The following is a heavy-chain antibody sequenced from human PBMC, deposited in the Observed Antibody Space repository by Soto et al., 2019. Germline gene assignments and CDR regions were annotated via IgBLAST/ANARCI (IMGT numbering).Heavy chain of an antibody. V-gene: IGHV3-23*01. D-gene: IGHD2-2*01. CDR3: AKGDCSSTSCYSLPFDY. Sequence: GGSLRLSCAASGFTFSSYAMSWVRQAPGKGLEWVSAISGSGGSTYYADSVKGRFTISRDNSKNTLYLQMNSLRAEDTAVYYCAKGDCSSTSCYSLPFDYWGQGTLVTVSS. CDR1: GFTFSSYA. J-gene: IGHJ4*02. CDR2: ISGSGGST.